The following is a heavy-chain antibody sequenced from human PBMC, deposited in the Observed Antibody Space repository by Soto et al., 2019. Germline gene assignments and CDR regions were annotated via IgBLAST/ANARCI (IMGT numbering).Heavy chain of an antibody. D-gene: IGHD2-15*01. V-gene: IGHV3-23*01. Sequence: EVQLLESGGGLVQPGGSLRLSCAASGFTFSSYAMSWVRQAPGKGLEWVSAISGSGGSTYYADSVKGRFTISRDNSKNTLYLQMNSLRAEDTAVYYCAKSDRLVSEYYYYYGMDVWGQGTTLTVYS. CDR1: GFTFSSYA. CDR2: ISGSGGST. J-gene: IGHJ6*02. CDR3: AKSDRLVSEYYYYYGMDV.